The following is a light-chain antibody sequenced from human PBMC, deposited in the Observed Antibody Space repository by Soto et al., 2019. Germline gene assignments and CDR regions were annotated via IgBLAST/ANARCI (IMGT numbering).Light chain of an antibody. J-gene: IGKJ1*01. Sequence: EIVMTQSPATLSVSPGESATLSCRASQSISSSLAWYQQKPGQAPRLLIYGASTRATGIPARFSGSGSGTEFTLTISSLQSEDFAVYYCHQYNNWLRTFGQGTQVQIK. V-gene: IGKV3-15*01. CDR3: HQYNNWLRT. CDR1: QSISSS. CDR2: GAS.